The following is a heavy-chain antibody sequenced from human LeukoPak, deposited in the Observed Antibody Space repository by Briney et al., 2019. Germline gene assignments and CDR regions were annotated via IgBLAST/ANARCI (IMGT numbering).Heavy chain of an antibody. CDR2: INHSGST. V-gene: IGHV4-34*01. D-gene: IGHD3-3*01. CDR1: GGSFSGYY. J-gene: IGHJ4*02. CDR3: ASYDFWSGYYGGRVY. Sequence: SETLSLTCAVYGGSFSGYYWSWIRQPPGKGLEWIGEINHSGSTNYNPSLKSRVTISVDTSKNQFSLKLSSVTAADTAVYYCASYDFWSGYYGGRVYWGQGTLVTVSS.